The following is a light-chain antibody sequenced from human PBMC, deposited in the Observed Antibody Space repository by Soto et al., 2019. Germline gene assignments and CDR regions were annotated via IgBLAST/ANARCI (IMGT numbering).Light chain of an antibody. CDR2: RND. Sequence: QSVLTQAPSASGTPGQRVTISCSGSSSNIGSNFVYWYQKFPGTAPKVLIYRNDQRPSGVPHRFSGSKSGTSASLAISGLRSEDEADYYCAVWDDSLNGSVAFGGGTKLTVL. CDR3: AVWDDSLNGSVA. CDR1: SSNIGSNF. V-gene: IGLV1-47*01. J-gene: IGLJ2*01.